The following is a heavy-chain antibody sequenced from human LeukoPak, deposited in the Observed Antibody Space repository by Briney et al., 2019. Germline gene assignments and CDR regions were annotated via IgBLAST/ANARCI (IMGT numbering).Heavy chain of an antibody. CDR3: ARGGDRYYYYYMDV. V-gene: IGHV4-61*09. D-gene: IGHD3-10*01. CDR2: IYRSGST. CDR1: GGSISSGSYY. J-gene: IGHJ6*03. Sequence: SETLSLTCTVSGGSISSGSYYWSWIRQPAGKRLEWIGHIYRSGSTNYNPSLKSRVTISVDTSKNQFSLKLSSVTAADTAVYYCARGGDRYYYYYMDVWGKGTTVTISS.